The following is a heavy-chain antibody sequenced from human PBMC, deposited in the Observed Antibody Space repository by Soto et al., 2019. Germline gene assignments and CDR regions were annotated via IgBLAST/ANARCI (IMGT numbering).Heavy chain of an antibody. J-gene: IGHJ5*02. V-gene: IGHV4-31*03. CDR3: ERSVDP. CDR2: IFYSGTT. Sequence: QVQLQESGPGLVKPSQTLSLTCTVSGGSISSGGYYWSWIRQHPGKGLEWIGYIFYSGTTYYNPSLKSRVTKSVDTSKNQFPLKLSSVTDAGTAVYYCERSVDPWGQGTLVTVAS. CDR1: GGSISSGGYY.